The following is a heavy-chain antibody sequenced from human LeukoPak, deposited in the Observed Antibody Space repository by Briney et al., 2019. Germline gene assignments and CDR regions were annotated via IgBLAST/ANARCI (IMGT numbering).Heavy chain of an antibody. CDR1: GFSFSSYA. CDR2: ISYGGSNK. J-gene: IGHJ6*02. Sequence: GRSLRLSCAASGFSFSSYAMDRVRQAPGKGLEGGAVISYGGSNKYYADSVKGRFTISRDNSKNTLYLQMNSLRAEDTAVYYCARTGPDYTYYYYYGMDVWGQGTTVTVSS. V-gene: IGHV3-30-3*01. D-gene: IGHD4-11*01. CDR3: ARTGPDYTYYYYYGMDV.